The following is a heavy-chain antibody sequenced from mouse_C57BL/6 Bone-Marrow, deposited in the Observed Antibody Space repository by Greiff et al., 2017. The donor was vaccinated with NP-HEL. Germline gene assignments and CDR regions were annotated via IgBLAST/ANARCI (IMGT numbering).Heavy chain of an antibody. CDR1: GFSLTSYG. CDR2: IWSGGST. Sequence: QVQLKESGPGLVPPSQSLSITCTVSGFSLTSYGVHWVRQSPGKGLEWLGVIWSGGSTDYNAAFISRMSISKDNSKSQVFFKMNSLQADDTAIYYCARNYGYDWYFDVWGTGTTVTVSS. J-gene: IGHJ1*03. V-gene: IGHV2-2*01. CDR3: ARNYGYDWYFDV. D-gene: IGHD2-2*01.